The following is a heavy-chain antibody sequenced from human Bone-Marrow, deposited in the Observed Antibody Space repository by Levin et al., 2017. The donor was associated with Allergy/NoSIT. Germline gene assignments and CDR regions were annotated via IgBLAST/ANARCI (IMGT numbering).Heavy chain of an antibody. D-gene: IGHD1-26*01. J-gene: IGHJ6*02. CDR3: ARGLYRPGYYYGMDV. CDR2: IDWDDDK. CDR1: GFSLSTSGMC. Sequence: SGPTLVKPTQTLTLTCTFSGFSLSTSGMCVSWIRQPPGKALEWLALIDWDDDKYYSTSLKTRLTISKDTSKNQVVLTMTNMDPVDTATYYCARGLYRPGYYYGMDVWGQGTTVTVSS. V-gene: IGHV2-70*01.